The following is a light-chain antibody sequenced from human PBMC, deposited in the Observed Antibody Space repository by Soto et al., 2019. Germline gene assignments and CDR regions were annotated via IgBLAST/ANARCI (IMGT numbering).Light chain of an antibody. J-gene: IGLJ2*01. V-gene: IGLV2-23*01. CDR3: CSYAGSSTYVV. CDR2: EGS. CDR1: SSDVGSYNL. Sequence: QSALTQPASVSGSPGQSITISCTGTSSDVGSYNLVSWYQQHPGKPPKLMIYEGSKRPSGVSNRFSGSKSGNTASLTISGLQAEYEDDYYCCSYAGSSTYVVFGGGTKLAVL.